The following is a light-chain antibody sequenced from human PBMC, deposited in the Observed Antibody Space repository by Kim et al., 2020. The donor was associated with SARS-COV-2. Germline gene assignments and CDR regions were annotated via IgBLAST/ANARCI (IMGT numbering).Light chain of an antibody. CDR2: DVN. V-gene: IGLV2-14*03. CDR1: HIDVGAHNY. J-gene: IGLJ1*01. CDR3: CSYTTTNTCV. Sequence: QSALTQPASVSGSPGQSITISCAGTHIDVGAHNYVSWYQHHPGKAPKLIIYDVNELPSGISTPFSGSKCGSTASLTSSGRQSEDESDYYCCSYTTTNTCVFGTGTKVTVL.